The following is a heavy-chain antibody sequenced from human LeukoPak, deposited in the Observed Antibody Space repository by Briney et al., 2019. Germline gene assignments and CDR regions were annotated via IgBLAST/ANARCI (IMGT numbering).Heavy chain of an antibody. V-gene: IGHV4-34*01. CDR2: INHSGST. CDR1: GGSFSGYY. CDR3: ARGHPVGGWYRYALSRFDY. J-gene: IGHJ4*02. D-gene: IGHD6-19*01. Sequence: PSETLSLTCAVYGGSFSGYYWSWIRQPPGKGLEWIGEINHSGSTNYNPSLKSRVTISVDTSKNQFSLKLSSVTAADTAVYYCARGHPVGGWYRYALSRFDYWGQGTLVTVSS.